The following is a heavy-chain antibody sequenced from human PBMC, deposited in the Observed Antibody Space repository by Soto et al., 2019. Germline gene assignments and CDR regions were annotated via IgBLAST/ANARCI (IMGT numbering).Heavy chain of an antibody. Sequence: SETLSLTCTVSGGSISSGGYYWSWIRQHPGKGLEWIGYIYYSGSTYYNPSLKSRVTISVDTSKNQFSLKLSSVTAADTAVYYCARSPTYYDFWSGGYFDYWGQGTLVTVSS. J-gene: IGHJ4*02. V-gene: IGHV4-31*03. CDR1: GGSISSGGYY. D-gene: IGHD3-3*01. CDR2: IYYSGST. CDR3: ARSPTYYDFWSGGYFDY.